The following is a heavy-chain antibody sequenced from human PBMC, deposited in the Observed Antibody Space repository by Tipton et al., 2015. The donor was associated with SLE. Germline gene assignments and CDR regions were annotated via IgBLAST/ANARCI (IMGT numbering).Heavy chain of an antibody. D-gene: IGHD4-17*01. CDR3: ASDGGHDYGENEYFMH. CDR2: IIPIFGTP. Sequence: QLVQSGAEVKKPGASVKVSCKASGGTFSSYAFSWVRQAPGQGLEWMGAIIPIFGTPKYAQKFQGRVTITADESTSTAYMELSSLRSEDTAVFYCASDGGHDYGENEYFMHWGQGTLVTVS. J-gene: IGHJ1*01. CDR1: GGTFSSYA. V-gene: IGHV1-69*13.